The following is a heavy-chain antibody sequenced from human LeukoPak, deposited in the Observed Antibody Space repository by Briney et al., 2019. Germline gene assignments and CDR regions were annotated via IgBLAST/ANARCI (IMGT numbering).Heavy chain of an antibody. CDR2: ITHHGST. Sequence: KPSETLSLTCAVYGGSFSNYYLSWVRQPPGKGLEWIGEITHHGSTNYNPSLKSRVTISADTSKNQFSLKLSSVAAADTAVYYCAPIFGDYSDFDSWGQGTLVTVSS. D-gene: IGHD4-17*01. CDR1: GGSFSNYY. J-gene: IGHJ4*02. CDR3: APIFGDYSDFDS. V-gene: IGHV4-34*01.